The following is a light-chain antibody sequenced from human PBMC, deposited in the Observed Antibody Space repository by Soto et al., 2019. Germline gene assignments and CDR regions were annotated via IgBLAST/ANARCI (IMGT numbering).Light chain of an antibody. CDR2: DAT. CDR3: QVWASTAEFFV. Sequence: SYALTQPPSVSGAPGQTARITCGGDKLGSKIVHWYKQRPGQAPVAVVFDATDRPSGIPDRFSASRSGDTATLTISRVDAGDEADYFCQVWASTAEFFVFGSGTKV. CDR1: KLGSKI. V-gene: IGLV3-21*02. J-gene: IGLJ1*01.